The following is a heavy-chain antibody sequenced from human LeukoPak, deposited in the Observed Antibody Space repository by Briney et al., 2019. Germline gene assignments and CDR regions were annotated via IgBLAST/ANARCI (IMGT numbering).Heavy chain of an antibody. D-gene: IGHD6-13*01. J-gene: IGHJ4*02. CDR3: ARNTLAIAAAAFFYF. Sequence: GGSLRLSCAASGFTFSSYEMNWVRQAPGKGLEWVSYISSSGSRIYYTASVKGRFTISRDNAKNSLYLQMNSLRVEDTAVYYCARNTLAIAAAAFFYFWGQGALGTVSS. CDR2: ISSSGSRI. V-gene: IGHV3-48*03. CDR1: GFTFSSYE.